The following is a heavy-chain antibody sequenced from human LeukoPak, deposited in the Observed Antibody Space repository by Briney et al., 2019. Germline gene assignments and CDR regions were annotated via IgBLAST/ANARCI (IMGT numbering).Heavy chain of an antibody. CDR3: AKEGCTSTSCASDY. CDR2: ISYDGSNK. CDR1: GFTFSSYA. D-gene: IGHD2-8*01. J-gene: IGHJ4*02. Sequence: GGSLRLSCAASGFTFSSYAMPWVRQAPGKGLEWVAIISYDGSNKYYADSVKGRFTISRDNSKNTLYLQMNSLRAEDTAVYYCAKEGCTSTSCASDYWGQGALVTVSS. V-gene: IGHV3-30-3*01.